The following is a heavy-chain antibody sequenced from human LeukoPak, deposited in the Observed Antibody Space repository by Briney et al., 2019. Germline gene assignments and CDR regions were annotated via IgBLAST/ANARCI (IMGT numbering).Heavy chain of an antibody. CDR3: ARDARNVLRYFDWPTDFDY. V-gene: IGHV3-30-3*01. CDR1: GFTFSSYA. J-gene: IGHJ4*02. CDR2: ISYDGSNK. D-gene: IGHD3-9*01. Sequence: GRSLRLSCAASGFTFSSYAMHWVRQAPGKGLEWVAVISYDGSNKYYADSVMGRFTISRDNSKNTLYLQMNSLRAEDTAVYYCARDARNVLRYFDWPTDFDYWGQGTLVTVSS.